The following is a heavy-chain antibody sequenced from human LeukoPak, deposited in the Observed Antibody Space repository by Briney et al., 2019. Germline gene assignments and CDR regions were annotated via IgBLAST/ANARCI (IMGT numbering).Heavy chain of an antibody. CDR3: ARGYYYGSGSYYNAHYFDY. J-gene: IGHJ4*02. CDR2: VYHSGST. V-gene: IGHV4-39*01. CDR1: GGSISSSSYY. D-gene: IGHD3-10*01. Sequence: SETLSLTCTFSGGSISSSSYYWGWIRQPPGKGVEWIGSVYHSGSTYYNPPLKSRVTISVDTSKKQFSLKLSSVTAADTAVYYCARGYYYGSGSYYNAHYFDYWGQGTLVTVSS.